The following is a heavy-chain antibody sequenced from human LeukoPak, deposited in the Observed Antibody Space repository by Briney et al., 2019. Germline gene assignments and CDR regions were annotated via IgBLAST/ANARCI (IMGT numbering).Heavy chain of an antibody. V-gene: IGHV4-38-2*02. D-gene: IGHD2-21*01. CDR3: ARGGGRVIAYRFDY. Sequence: SETLSLTCSVSLYAINSGYYWAWIRQSPGKGLGGIGSIHHSGSTDFNPSLRSRVTISGDTSKNPFFLKLTSMTVADTAIYYCARGGGRVIAYRFDYWGQGVLVIVSS. CDR1: LYAINSGYY. J-gene: IGHJ4*02. CDR2: IHHSGST.